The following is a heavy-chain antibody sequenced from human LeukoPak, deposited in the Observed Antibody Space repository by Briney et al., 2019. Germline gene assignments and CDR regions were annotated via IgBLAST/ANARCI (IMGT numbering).Heavy chain of an antibody. Sequence: SETLSLTCTVSGGSISSSSYYWGWIRQPPGKGLEWIGSIYYSGSTYYNPSLKSRVTISVDTSKNQFSLKLSSVAAADTAVYYCARGITMVFYWGQGTLVTVSS. D-gene: IGHD3-10*01. CDR2: IYYSGST. CDR3: ARGITMVFY. J-gene: IGHJ4*02. CDR1: GGSISSSSYY. V-gene: IGHV4-39*07.